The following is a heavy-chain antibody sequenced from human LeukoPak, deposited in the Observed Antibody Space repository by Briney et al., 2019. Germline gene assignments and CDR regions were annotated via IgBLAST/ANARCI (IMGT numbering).Heavy chain of an antibody. CDR2: ISAYNGNT. D-gene: IGHD2-15*01. Sequence: ASVKVSCKASGYTFTSYGISWVRQAPGQGLEWMGWISAYNGNTNYAQKLQGRVTMTTDTSTSTAYMELRSLRSDDTAVYYCARSRGYCSGGSCCSGYQQLFDYWGQGTLVTVSS. J-gene: IGHJ4*02. CDR1: GYTFTSYG. CDR3: ARSRGYCSGGSCCSGYQQLFDY. V-gene: IGHV1-18*01.